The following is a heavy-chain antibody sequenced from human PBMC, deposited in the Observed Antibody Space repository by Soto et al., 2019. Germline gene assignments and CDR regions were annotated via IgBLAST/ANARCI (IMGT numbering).Heavy chain of an antibody. Sequence: EVQLLESGGGLVQPGGSLTLSCAGSGFTFSTYAMSWVRQAPGKGLVWVSSIINSGGSTDYADSVKGRFTISRDNSKNTLYLPMNSLRAEDTAVYYWAKAQSLSTGFNLAYWGQGTLVTVSS. V-gene: IGHV3-23*01. D-gene: IGHD3-22*01. J-gene: IGHJ4*02. CDR1: GFTFSTYA. CDR2: IINSGGST. CDR3: AKAQSLSTGFNLAY.